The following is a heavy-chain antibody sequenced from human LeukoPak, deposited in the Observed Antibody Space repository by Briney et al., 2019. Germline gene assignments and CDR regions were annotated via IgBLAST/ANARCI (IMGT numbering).Heavy chain of an antibody. CDR3: ARDFGWEPLGVFDY. V-gene: IGHV3-30*03. J-gene: IGHJ4*02. CDR1: GFTFSSYG. Sequence: PGGSLRLSCAASGFTFSSYGMHWVRQAPGKGLEWVAVISYDGSNKYYADSVKGRFTISRDNSKNTLYLQMNSLRAEDTAVYYCARDFGWEPLGVFDYWGQGTLVTVSS. D-gene: IGHD3-9*01. CDR2: ISYDGSNK.